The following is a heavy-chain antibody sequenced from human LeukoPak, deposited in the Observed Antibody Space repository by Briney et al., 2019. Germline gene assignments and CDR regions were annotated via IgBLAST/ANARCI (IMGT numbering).Heavy chain of an antibody. D-gene: IGHD1-26*01. V-gene: IGHV3-7*03. J-gene: IGHJ4*02. CDR3: AKDWDSGNYYTPGYFDY. Sequence: PGGSLRLSCTASGFTFSDYYMTWVRQAPGKGLEWVANIGQSGTQKYYVDSVKGRFTISRDNSKNTLYLQMNSLRAEDTAVYYCAKDWDSGNYYTPGYFDYWGQGTLVTVSS. CDR2: IGQSGTQK. CDR1: GFTFSDYY.